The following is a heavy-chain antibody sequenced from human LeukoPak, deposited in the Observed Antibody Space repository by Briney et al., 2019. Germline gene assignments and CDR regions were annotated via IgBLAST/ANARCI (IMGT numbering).Heavy chain of an antibody. CDR3: AMAAAGTTMNY. D-gene: IGHD6-13*01. J-gene: IGHJ4*02. CDR2: IYYSGST. CDR1: GGSISSYY. V-gene: IGHV4-59*01. Sequence: SETLSLTCTVSGGSISSYYWSWIRQPPGKGLEWIGYIYYSGSTNYNPSLKSRVTISVDTSKNRFSLKLSSVTAADTAVYYCAMAAAGTTMNYWGQGTLVTVSS.